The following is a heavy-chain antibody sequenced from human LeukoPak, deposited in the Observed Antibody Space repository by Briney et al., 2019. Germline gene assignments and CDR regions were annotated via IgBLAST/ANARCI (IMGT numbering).Heavy chain of an antibody. J-gene: IGHJ5*02. D-gene: IGHD2-15*01. CDR3: ERVVVGLDP. CDR1: GYAFTSYG. Sequence: ASVKVSCKASGYAFTSYGISWVRQAPGQGVEWMGWISAYNGNTNYAQKLQGRVTMTTDTSTSTAYMELRSLRSEEPAVYYCERVVVGLDPWGQGTLVPVSS. CDR2: ISAYNGNT. V-gene: IGHV1-18*01.